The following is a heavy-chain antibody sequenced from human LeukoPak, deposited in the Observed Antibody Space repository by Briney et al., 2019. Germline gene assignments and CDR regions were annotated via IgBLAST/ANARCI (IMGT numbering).Heavy chain of an antibody. CDR2: ISAYNGNT. Sequence: ASVKVSCKASGYTFTSYGISWVRQAPGQGLEWMGWISAYNGNTNYAQKLQGRVTMTTDTSTSTAYMELRSLRSDDTAVYYCARDRQLKIESGSFTPLGYWGQGTLVTVPS. CDR3: ARDRQLKIESGSFTPLGY. D-gene: IGHD1-26*01. J-gene: IGHJ4*02. CDR1: GYTFTSYG. V-gene: IGHV1-18*01.